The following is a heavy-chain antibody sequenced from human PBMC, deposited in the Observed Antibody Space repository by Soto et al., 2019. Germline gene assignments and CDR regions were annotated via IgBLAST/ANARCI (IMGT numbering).Heavy chain of an antibody. D-gene: IGHD3-22*01. V-gene: IGHV4-30-4*01. Sequence: PSETLSLTCTVSSGSISSGDYYWSWIRQPPGKGLEWIGYIYYSGSTYYNPSLKSRVTISVDTSKNQFSLKLSSVTAADTAVYYCARDRGADYYDSSGPPPAFDIWGQGTMVTVSS. CDR2: IYYSGST. CDR3: ARDRGADYYDSSGPPPAFDI. CDR1: SGSISSGDYY. J-gene: IGHJ3*02.